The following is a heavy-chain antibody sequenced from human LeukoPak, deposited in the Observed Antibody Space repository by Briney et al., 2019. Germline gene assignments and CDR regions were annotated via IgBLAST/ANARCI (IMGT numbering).Heavy chain of an antibody. CDR2: ISYDGSNK. CDR1: GFTFSSYG. D-gene: IGHD4-23*01. J-gene: IGHJ4*02. V-gene: IGHV3-30*03. Sequence: GGSLRLSCAASGFTFSSYGMHWVRQAPGKGLEWVAVISYDGSNKYYADSVKGRFTISRDNSKNTLYLQMNSLRAEDTAVYYCARISNDYRGNPFDYWGQGTLVTVSP. CDR3: ARISNDYRGNPFDY.